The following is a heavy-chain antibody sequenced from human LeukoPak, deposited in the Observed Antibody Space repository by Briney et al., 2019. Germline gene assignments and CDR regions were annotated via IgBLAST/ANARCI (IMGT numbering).Heavy chain of an antibody. CDR2: ISASGGST. CDR1: GFTFSSYA. D-gene: IGHD3-10*01. V-gene: IGHV3-23*01. CDR3: AKDLGGEGGSGFPGY. Sequence: GGSLRLSCAASGFTFSSYAMSWVRQAPGKGLEWVSVISASGGSTFYADSVKGRFTIYRDNSKNTLYLQMNGLRAEDTAVYYCAKDLGGEGGSGFPGYWGQGTLVTVSS. J-gene: IGHJ4*02.